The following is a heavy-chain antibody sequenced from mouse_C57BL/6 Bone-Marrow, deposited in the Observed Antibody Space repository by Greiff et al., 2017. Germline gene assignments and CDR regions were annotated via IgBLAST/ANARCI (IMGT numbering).Heavy chain of an antibody. Sequence: QVQLQQSGPELVKPGASVKISCTASGYAFSSSWMNWVKQRPGKGLEWIGRIYPGDGDTNYNGKFKGKATLTADKSSSTAYMQLSSLTSEDSAVYFCARGGGNYDYAMDYWGQGTSVTVSS. V-gene: IGHV1-82*01. CDR3: ARGGGNYDYAMDY. CDR2: IYPGDGDT. D-gene: IGHD2-1*01. CDR1: GYAFSSSW. J-gene: IGHJ4*01.